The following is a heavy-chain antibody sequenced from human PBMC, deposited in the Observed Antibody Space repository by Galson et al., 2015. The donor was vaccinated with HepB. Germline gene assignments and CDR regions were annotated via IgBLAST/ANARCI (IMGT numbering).Heavy chain of an antibody. CDR2: ISSSSSYT. CDR1: GFTFSDYY. CDR3: AREGHDYGDHAGWYFDL. V-gene: IGHV3-11*05. J-gene: IGHJ2*01. Sequence: SLRLSCAASGFTFSDYYMSWIRQAPGKGLEWVSYISSSSSYTNYADSVKGRFTISRDNAKNSLYLQMNSLRAEDTAVYYCAREGHDYGDHAGWYFDLWGRGTLVTVSS. D-gene: IGHD4-17*01.